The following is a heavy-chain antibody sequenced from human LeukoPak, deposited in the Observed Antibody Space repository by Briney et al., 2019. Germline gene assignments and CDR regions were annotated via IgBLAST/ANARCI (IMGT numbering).Heavy chain of an antibody. CDR2: ISDRGSRT. D-gene: IGHD3-22*01. J-gene: IGHJ4*02. V-gene: IGHV3-23*01. CDR3: AKRGVVIRVILVGFHKEAYYFDS. Sequence: QTGGSLRLSCAVSGITLSNYGMSWVRQAPGKGLEWVAGISDRGSRTNYADSVKGRFTTDHPENTLYLQMNSLRAEDTAVYFCAKRGVVIRVILVGFHKEAYYFDSWGQGALVTVSS. CDR1: GITLSNYG.